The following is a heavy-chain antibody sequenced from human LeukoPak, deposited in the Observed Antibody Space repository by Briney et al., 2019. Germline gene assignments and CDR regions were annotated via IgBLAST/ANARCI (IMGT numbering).Heavy chain of an antibody. CDR3: ARDGSNFYFDY. D-gene: IGHD5-24*01. V-gene: IGHV3-66*01. CDR2: IYINAGTT. CDR1: GFIVSSNH. J-gene: IGHJ4*02. Sequence: PGRSLRLSCAASGFIVSSNHMNWVRQTPGKGLEWVSIIYINAGTTHYADSVKGRFIISRDNSENTVYLQMNNLRADDSAVYYCARDGSNFYFDYWGQGALVTVSS.